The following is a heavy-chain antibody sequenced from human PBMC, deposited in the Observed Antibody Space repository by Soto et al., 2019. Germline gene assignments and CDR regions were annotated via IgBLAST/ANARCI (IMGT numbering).Heavy chain of an antibody. J-gene: IGHJ3*02. V-gene: IGHV3-49*03. Sequence: GGSLRLSCTASGFTFGDYAMSWFRQAPGKGLEWVGFIRSKAYGGTTEYAASVKGRFTISRDDSKSIAHLQMNSLKTEDTAVYYCTRVGPMGSYCGGDCYAFDIWGQGTMVTVSS. CDR3: TRVGPMGSYCGGDCYAFDI. CDR2: IRSKAYGGTT. D-gene: IGHD2-21*02. CDR1: GFTFGDYA.